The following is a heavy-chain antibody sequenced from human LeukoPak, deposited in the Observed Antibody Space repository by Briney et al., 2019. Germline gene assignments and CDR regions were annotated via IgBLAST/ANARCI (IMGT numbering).Heavy chain of an antibody. CDR2: INHSGST. CDR3: ARGRYYYDSSGYYSVPLPQVYFDY. J-gene: IGHJ4*02. Sequence: SETLSLTCAVYGGSFSGYYWSWIRQPPGKGLEWIGEINHSGSTNYNPSLKSRVTISVDTSKNQFSLKLSSVTAADTAVYYCARGRYYYDSSGYYSVPLPQVYFDYWGQGTLVTVSS. D-gene: IGHD3-22*01. CDR1: GGSFSGYY. V-gene: IGHV4-34*01.